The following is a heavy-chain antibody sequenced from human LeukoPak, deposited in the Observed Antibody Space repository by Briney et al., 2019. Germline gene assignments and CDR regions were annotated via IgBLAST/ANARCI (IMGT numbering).Heavy chain of an antibody. CDR3: AKDSTSPYYYDSSGYVFDY. D-gene: IGHD3-22*01. CDR1: GFTFSSYG. CDR2: ISGSGGST. J-gene: IGHJ4*02. Sequence: GGSLRLSCAASGFTFSSYGMSWVRQAPGKGLEWVSAISGSGGSTYYADSVKGRFTISRDNSKNTLYLQMNSLRAEDTAVYYCAKDSTSPYYYDSSGYVFDYWGQGTLVTVSS. V-gene: IGHV3-23*01.